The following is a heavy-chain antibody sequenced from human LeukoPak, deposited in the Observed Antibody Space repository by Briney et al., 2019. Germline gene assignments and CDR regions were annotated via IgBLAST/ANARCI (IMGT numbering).Heavy chain of an antibody. CDR3: ARQGGARQDYHMDV. CDR2: IIPIFNTT. CDR1: GGTFSDYA. J-gene: IGHJ6*03. Sequence: GASVKVSCKATGGTFSDYAFSWVRQAPGQGPEWMGRIIPIFNTTNSAQKFQGRVTITADKSSSTAYMELSSLRSDDTAVYYCARQGGARQDYHMDVWGRGTTVTVSS. V-gene: IGHV1-69*06. D-gene: IGHD3-16*01.